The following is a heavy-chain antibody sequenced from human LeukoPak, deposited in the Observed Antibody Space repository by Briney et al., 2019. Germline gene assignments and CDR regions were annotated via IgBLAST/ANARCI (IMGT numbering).Heavy chain of an antibody. V-gene: IGHV4-38-2*02. D-gene: IGHD3-22*01. CDR3: ARLADYYDTSGYYVGAFDI. CDR2: IYHSGRT. CDR1: GYSISSGYY. J-gene: IGHJ3*02. Sequence: SSETLSLTCTVSGYSISSGYYWGWIRQPPGKGLEWIGSIYHSGRTYYNPSLKSRVTISVDTSKKQFSLKLSSVTAADTAVYYCARLADYYDTSGYYVGAFDIWGQGTMVTVSS.